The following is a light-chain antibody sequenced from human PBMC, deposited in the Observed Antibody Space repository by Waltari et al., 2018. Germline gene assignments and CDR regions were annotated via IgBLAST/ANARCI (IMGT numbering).Light chain of an antibody. J-gene: IGKJ1*01. V-gene: IGKV4-1*01. CDR3: QQYYSTRRT. CDR2: WAS. CDR1: QSVLYSSNNKNY. Sequence: DIVMTQSPDSLAVSLGERATINCKSSQSVLYSSNNKNYLAWYQQKPGQPPKLLIYWASTRESWVPDRCSGSGSGTEFTLTISSLQAEDVAVYYCQQYYSTRRTFGQGTKVEIK.